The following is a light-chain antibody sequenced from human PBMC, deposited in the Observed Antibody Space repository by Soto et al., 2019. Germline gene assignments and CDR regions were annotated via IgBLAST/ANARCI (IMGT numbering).Light chain of an antibody. CDR3: QQYNYWPIT. CDR1: QSVSSN. CDR2: GAS. V-gene: IGKV3-15*01. Sequence: ERVMTQSPGTLSVSPGERATLSCRASQSVSSNLAWYQQKPGQAPRLLIYGASSRATGIPARFSGSGSGTEFTLTISSLQSEDFAVYYCQQYNYWPITFGQGTRLEIK. J-gene: IGKJ5*01.